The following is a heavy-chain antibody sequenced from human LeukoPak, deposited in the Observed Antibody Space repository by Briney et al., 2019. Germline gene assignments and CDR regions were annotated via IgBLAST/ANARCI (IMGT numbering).Heavy chain of an antibody. CDR3: AGTSMTTIIDY. CDR2: IYYNGRT. J-gene: IGHJ4*02. V-gene: IGHV4-59*01. D-gene: IGHD4-11*01. CDR1: GGSISSFY. Sequence: SETPSLTCTVSGGSISSFYWSWIRQPPGKELEWIGYIYYNGRTNYNPSLKSRVTILVDTSKNQFSLKLSSVTAADTAFYYCAGTSMTTIIDYWGQGTLVTVSS.